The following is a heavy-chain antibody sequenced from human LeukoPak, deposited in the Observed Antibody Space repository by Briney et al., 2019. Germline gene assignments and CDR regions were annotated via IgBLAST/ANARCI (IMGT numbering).Heavy chain of an antibody. V-gene: IGHV4-4*07. CDR3: ARQIASAGTAGFDF. Sequence: SETPCLTSTVSGGSICGYYWSWIREPAGKGLEWIGRIYSTRSTNYNPSLKSRVTMSVDTSKNQFSLRLRSVTAADTAVYYCARQIASAGTAGFDFWGQGALVTVSS. CDR1: GGSICGYY. CDR2: IYSTRST. D-gene: IGHD6-13*01. J-gene: IGHJ4*02.